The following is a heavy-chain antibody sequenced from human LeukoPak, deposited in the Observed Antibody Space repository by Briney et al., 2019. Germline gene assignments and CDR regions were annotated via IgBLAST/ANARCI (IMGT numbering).Heavy chain of an antibody. Sequence: SETLTLTCTVSGGSISSYYWSWIRQPPGEGLEWIGYIYYSGSTNYNPSLKSRVTISVDTSKNQFCLKLSSVTAADTAVYYCARTQTFGGVIVNWGQGTLVTVSS. CDR3: ARTQTFGGVIVN. D-gene: IGHD3-16*02. CDR2: IYYSGST. J-gene: IGHJ4*02. V-gene: IGHV4-59*01. CDR1: GGSISSYY.